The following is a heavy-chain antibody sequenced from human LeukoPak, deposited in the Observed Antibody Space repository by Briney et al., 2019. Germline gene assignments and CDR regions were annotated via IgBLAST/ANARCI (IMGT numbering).Heavy chain of an antibody. CDR1: GYTFTSYY. Sequence: ASVKVSCKASGYTFTSYYMHWVRQAPGQGLEWMGIINPSGGSTSYAQKFQGRVTMTRDTSTSTVYMELSSLRSEDTAVYYCASTLPPHYDFWSELGSWGQGTLVTVSS. D-gene: IGHD3-3*01. V-gene: IGHV1-46*01. J-gene: IGHJ5*02. CDR3: ASTLPPHYDFWSELGS. CDR2: INPSGGST.